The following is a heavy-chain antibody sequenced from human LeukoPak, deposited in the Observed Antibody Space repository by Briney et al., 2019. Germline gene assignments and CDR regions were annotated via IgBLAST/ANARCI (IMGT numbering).Heavy chain of an antibody. CDR3: ARVSGYDSLDY. Sequence: GGSLRLSCAASGLTFSSYSMNWVRQAPGKGLEWVSYISSSSSTIYYADSVKGRFTISRDNAKNSLYLQMNSLRAEDTAVYYCARVSGYDSLDYWGQGTLVTVSS. CDR2: ISSSSSTI. CDR1: GLTFSSYS. J-gene: IGHJ4*02. V-gene: IGHV3-48*04. D-gene: IGHD5-12*01.